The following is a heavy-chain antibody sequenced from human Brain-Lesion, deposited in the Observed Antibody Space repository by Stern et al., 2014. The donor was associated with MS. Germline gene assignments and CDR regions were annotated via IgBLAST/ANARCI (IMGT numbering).Heavy chain of an antibody. D-gene: IGHD1-26*01. J-gene: IGHJ4*02. CDR3: ARHDSVPRASQLYSARDRGPGYFDY. V-gene: IGHV4-39*01. CDR2: IYYSGFT. Sequence: QVHLVESGPGLVKPSETLSLTCTVSGGSISSSTYYWAWIRPPPGKGLELIGNIYYSGFTYYNPTLQSRVTISVDMSKTQFSLKLSSVTAADTAIYYCARHDSVPRASQLYSARDRGPGYFDYWGQGTLVTVSS. CDR1: GGSISSSTYY.